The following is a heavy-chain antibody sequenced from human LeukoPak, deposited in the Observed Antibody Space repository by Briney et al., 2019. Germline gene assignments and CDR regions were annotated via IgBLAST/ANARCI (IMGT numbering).Heavy chain of an antibody. J-gene: IGHJ4*02. Sequence: SETLSLTCAVYGGSFSGYYWSWIRQPPGKGLEWIGEINHSGSTNYNPSLKSRVAISVDTSKNQFSLKLSSVTAADTAVYYCARHGLTYYFDYWGQGTLVTVSS. CDR1: GGSFSGYY. CDR2: INHSGST. CDR3: ARHGLTYYFDY. D-gene: IGHD2-8*01. V-gene: IGHV4-34*01.